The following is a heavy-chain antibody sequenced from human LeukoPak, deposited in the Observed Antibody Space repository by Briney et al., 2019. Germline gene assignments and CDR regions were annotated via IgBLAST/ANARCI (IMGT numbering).Heavy chain of an antibody. D-gene: IGHD3-10*01. CDR1: GGSSSGYY. Sequence: SETLSLTCAVYGGSSSGYYWSWVRQPPGKGREWSGEINDSGSTNYHPSLKSRVTISVATSKNQFSLKLSSVTAADTAVYYCARAGYNLYGSGTVRNWLDPWGQGTLVTVSS. J-gene: IGHJ5*02. CDR2: INDSGST. CDR3: ARAGYNLYGSGTVRNWLDP. V-gene: IGHV4-34*01.